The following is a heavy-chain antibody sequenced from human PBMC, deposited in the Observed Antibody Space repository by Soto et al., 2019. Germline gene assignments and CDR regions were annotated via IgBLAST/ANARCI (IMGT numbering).Heavy chain of an antibody. CDR1: GDTFNFYT. Sequence: QVHLVQSGAELKKPGSSVRVSCKASGDTFNFYTINWVRQAPGLGLEWMGRTNPILSMSNSALKFQGRFSISADKSTSTAYMDLRSLRSDDTVVYYCATSYGSGSQAFDYWGQGALVTVSS. CDR3: ATSYGSGSQAFDY. J-gene: IGHJ4*02. CDR2: TNPILSMS. V-gene: IGHV1-69*02. D-gene: IGHD3-10*01.